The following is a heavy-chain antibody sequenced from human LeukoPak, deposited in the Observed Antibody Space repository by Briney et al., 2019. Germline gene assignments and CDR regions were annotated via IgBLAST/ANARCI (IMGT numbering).Heavy chain of an antibody. Sequence: SVKVSCKASGGTFSSYTISWVRQAPGQGLEWMGRIIPILGIANYAQKFQGRVTITADKSTSTAYMELSSLRSEDTAVYYCARGLGGATTFDYWGQGALVTVSS. V-gene: IGHV1-69*02. J-gene: IGHJ4*02. D-gene: IGHD1-26*01. CDR1: GGTFSSYT. CDR3: ARGLGGATTFDY. CDR2: IIPILGIA.